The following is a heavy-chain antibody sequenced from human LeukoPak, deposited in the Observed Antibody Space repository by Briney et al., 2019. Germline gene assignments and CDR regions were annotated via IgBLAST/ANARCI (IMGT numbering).Heavy chain of an antibody. Sequence: SETLSLTCSVAGGSISTYYWNWLRQTPGKGLEWIGHIANGNTDYNPSLKSRVTISVDTSKNQFSLKLTSVTAADTAVYYCARDKAHSYGRYFDPWRQGALAIVSS. D-gene: IGHD5-18*01. V-gene: IGHV4-59*01. CDR1: GGSISTYY. CDR2: IANGNT. J-gene: IGHJ5*02. CDR3: ARDKAHSYGRYFDP.